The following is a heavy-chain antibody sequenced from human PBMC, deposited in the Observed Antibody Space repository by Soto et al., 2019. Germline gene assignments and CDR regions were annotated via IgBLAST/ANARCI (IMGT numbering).Heavy chain of an antibody. D-gene: IGHD1-26*01. CDR2: IKQDGIEK. J-gene: IGHJ4*03. CDR3: ARDVLWRELFKYFHC. Sequence: GGSLRLSCAASGFTFSSYWISWVRQAPWKGLEWVANIKQDGIEKYYVDSVKGRFTISRDNAKKSLYLQMNSLRAEDTAVYYCARDVLWRELFKYFHCFGQWTL. CDR1: GFTFSSYW. V-gene: IGHV3-7*03.